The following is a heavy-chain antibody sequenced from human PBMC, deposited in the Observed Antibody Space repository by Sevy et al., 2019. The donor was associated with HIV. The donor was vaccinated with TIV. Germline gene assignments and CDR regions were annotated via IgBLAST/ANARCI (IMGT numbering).Heavy chain of an antibody. CDR2: IYPGDSDT. J-gene: IGHJ6*02. CDR3: ARFGSYRLAYYGMDV. V-gene: IGHV5-51*01. CDR1: GYSFSNYW. D-gene: IGHD3-9*01. Sequence: GESLKISCKGSGYSFSNYWIGWVRQMPGKGLGLMGIIYPGDSDTRYSPSFQGQVTISVDKSSSTAYLQWSRLRASDTAMYYCARFGSYRLAYYGMDVWGQGTTVTVSS.